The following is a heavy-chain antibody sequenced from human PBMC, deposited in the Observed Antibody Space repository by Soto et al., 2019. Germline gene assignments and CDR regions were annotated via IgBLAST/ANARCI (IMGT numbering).Heavy chain of an antibody. CDR1: GGSFSGYY. D-gene: IGHD2-8*01. V-gene: IGHV4-34*01. CDR2: INHSGST. Sequence: SETLSLTCAVYGGSFSGYYWSWIRQPPGKGLEWIGEINHSGSTNYNPSLKSRVTISVDTSKNQFSLKLSSVTAADTAVYYCASGKIVRPSVDYYYYYMDVWGKGTTVTVSS. J-gene: IGHJ6*03. CDR3: ASGKIVRPSVDYYYYYMDV.